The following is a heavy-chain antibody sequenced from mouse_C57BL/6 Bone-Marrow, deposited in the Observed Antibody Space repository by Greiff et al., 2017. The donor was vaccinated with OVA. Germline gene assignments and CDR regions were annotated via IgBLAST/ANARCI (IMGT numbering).Heavy chain of an antibody. CDR1: GYTFTSYW. V-gene: IGHV1-64*01. Sequence: QVQLQQPGAELVKPGASVKLSCKASGYTFTSYWMHWVKQRPGQGLEWIGMIHPNSGSTNYNEKFKSKATLTVDKSCSTAYMQLSSLTSEESAVYYCARRVVTTTGFAYWGQGTVVTVSA. D-gene: IGHD2-2*01. CDR2: IHPNSGST. J-gene: IGHJ3*01. CDR3: ARRVVTTTGFAY.